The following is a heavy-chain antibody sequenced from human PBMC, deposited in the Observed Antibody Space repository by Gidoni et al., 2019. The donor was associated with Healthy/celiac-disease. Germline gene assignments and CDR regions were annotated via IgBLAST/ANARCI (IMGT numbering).Heavy chain of an antibody. D-gene: IGHD6-13*01. CDR1: GSTFTVYY. CDR3: ARDNQYSSSWSDYAFDI. J-gene: IGHJ3*02. Sequence: QVQLVQSGSEVKKPGASVQVSCKASGSTFTVYYMHWVRQAPGQGLEWMGWINPNSGGTNYAQKFQGRVTMTRDTSISTAYMELSRLRSDDTAVYYCARDNQYSSSWSDYAFDIWGQGTMVTVSS. CDR2: INPNSGGT. V-gene: IGHV1-2*02.